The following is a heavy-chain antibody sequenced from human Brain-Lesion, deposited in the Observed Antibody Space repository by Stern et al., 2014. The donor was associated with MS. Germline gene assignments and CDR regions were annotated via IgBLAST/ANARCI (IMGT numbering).Heavy chain of an antibody. CDR3: AREERGHRNGYFYSYFDY. CDR1: GFTFSNYS. J-gene: IGHJ4*02. Sequence: VQLVQSGAGLVQPGGSLTVSCIASGFTFSNYSMGWVRQAPGKGLEWVANIKPDGSEKYYVDSVKGRVTISRDNTKKSLFLLMNSLRAEDTAVYYCAREERGHRNGYFYSYFDYWGQGTLLTVSS. D-gene: IGHD3-22*01. V-gene: IGHV3-7*01. CDR2: IKPDGSEK.